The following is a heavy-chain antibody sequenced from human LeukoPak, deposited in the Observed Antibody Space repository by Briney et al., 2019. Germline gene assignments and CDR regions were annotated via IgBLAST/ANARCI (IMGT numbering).Heavy chain of an antibody. CDR1: GGSISSYY. V-gene: IGHV4-59*01. D-gene: IGHD4/OR15-4a*01. J-gene: IGHJ5*02. CDR3: ASLTNWFDP. CDR2: IYYSGST. Sequence: SETLSLTCTVSGGSISSYYWSWIRQPPGKGLEWIGYIYYSGSTNYNPSLKSRVTISVDTSKNQFSLKLSSVTAADTAVYYCASLTNWFDPWGQGILVTVSS.